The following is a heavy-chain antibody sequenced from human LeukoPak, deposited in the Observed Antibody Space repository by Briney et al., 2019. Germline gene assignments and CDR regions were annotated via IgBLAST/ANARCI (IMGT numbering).Heavy chain of an antibody. Sequence: SETLSLTCTVSGGSISSSSYYWGWIRQPPGKGLEWIGSIYYSGSTYYNPSLKSRVTISVDTSKNQFSLKLSSVTAADTAVYYCARLDETYYYGSGTVNWFDPWGQGTLVTASS. CDR3: ARLDETYYYGSGTVNWFDP. CDR1: GGSISSSSYY. V-gene: IGHV4-39*01. D-gene: IGHD3-10*01. J-gene: IGHJ5*02. CDR2: IYYSGST.